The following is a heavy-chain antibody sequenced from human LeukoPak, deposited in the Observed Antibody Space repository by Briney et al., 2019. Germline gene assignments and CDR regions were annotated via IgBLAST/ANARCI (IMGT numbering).Heavy chain of an antibody. CDR3: VRDPSEASHPYYFDY. J-gene: IGHJ4*02. D-gene: IGHD2-2*01. CDR1: RFTFTTYS. Sequence: WGSLTLSCAASRFTFTTYSMNWVRQAPGKGLEWVSSISSSGTYLYYADSVKGRFTISRDNAKNSLSLQMNSLRVEDTAVYYCVRDPSEASHPYYFDYWGQGTLVTVSS. CDR2: ISSSGTYL. V-gene: IGHV3-21*01.